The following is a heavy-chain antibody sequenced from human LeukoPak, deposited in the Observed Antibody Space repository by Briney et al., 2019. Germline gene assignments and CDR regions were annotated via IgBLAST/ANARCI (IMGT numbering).Heavy chain of an antibody. J-gene: IGHJ4*02. V-gene: IGHV1-69*13. D-gene: IGHD6-19*01. Sequence: SVTVSFTASAGTFSSYAISWVRQAPGQGLEWMGGIIPIFGTANYAQKFQGRVTITADESTSTAYMELSSLRSGDTPVYYCARVIMSSGWKRPANYFDYWGQGTLVTVSS. CDR2: IIPIFGTA. CDR1: AGTFSSYA. CDR3: ARVIMSSGWKRPANYFDY.